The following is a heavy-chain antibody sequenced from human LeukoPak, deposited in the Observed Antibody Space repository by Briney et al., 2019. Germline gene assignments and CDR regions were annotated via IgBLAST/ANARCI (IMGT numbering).Heavy chain of an antibody. J-gene: IGHJ4*02. CDR3: ARDPSF. Sequence: GGSLRLSCAASGFTVSSNGMHWVRQAPGKGLEWVAFIRYDGSNEYYADSVKGRFTISRDNSKNTLYLQLNSLRPEDTAVYYCARDPSFWGQGTLVTVSS. V-gene: IGHV3-30*02. CDR2: IRYDGSNE. CDR1: GFTVSSNG.